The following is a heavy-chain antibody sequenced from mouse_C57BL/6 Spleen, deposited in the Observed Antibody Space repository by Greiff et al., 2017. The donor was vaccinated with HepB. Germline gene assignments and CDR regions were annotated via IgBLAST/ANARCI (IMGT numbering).Heavy chain of an antibody. CDR1: GYSITSGYY. CDR2: ISYDGSN. V-gene: IGHV3-6*01. D-gene: IGHD1-1*01. Sequence: EVKLMESGPGLVKPSQSLSLTCSVTGYSITSGYYWNWIRQFPGNKLEWMGYISYDGSNNYNPSLKNRISITRDTSKNQFFLKLNSVTTEDTATYYCARALYSSYAMDYWGQGTSVTVSS. J-gene: IGHJ4*01. CDR3: ARALYSSYAMDY.